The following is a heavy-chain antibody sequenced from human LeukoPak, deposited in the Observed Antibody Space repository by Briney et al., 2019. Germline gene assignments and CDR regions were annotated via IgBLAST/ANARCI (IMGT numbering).Heavy chain of an antibody. D-gene: IGHD3-10*01. V-gene: IGHV4-39*07. CDR2: IYYSGST. CDR1: GGSISSSSYY. CDR3: ARSDYYGSGSYPHYFDS. J-gene: IGHJ4*02. Sequence: SETLSLTCTVSGGSISSSSYYWDWIRQPPGKGLGWIGSIYYSGSTYYNPSLKSRVIISVDTSKNQFSLKLSSVTAADTAVYYCARSDYYGSGSYPHYFDSWGQGTLVTVSS.